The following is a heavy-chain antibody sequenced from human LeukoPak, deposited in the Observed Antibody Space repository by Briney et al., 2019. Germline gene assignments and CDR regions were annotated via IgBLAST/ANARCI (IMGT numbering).Heavy chain of an antibody. Sequence: GSSVKVSCKASGGTFSSYAISWVRQAPGQGLEWMGGIIPIFGTANYAQKFQGRVTITADKSTSTAYMELSSLRSEDTAVYYCARHSSKVAPIDCWGQGTLVTVSS. D-gene: IGHD2-15*01. CDR2: IIPIFGTA. V-gene: IGHV1-69*06. J-gene: IGHJ4*02. CDR3: ARHSSKVAPIDC. CDR1: GGTFSSYA.